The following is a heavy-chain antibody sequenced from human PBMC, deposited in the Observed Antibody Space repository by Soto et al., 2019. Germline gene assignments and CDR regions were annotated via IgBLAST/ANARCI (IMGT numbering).Heavy chain of an antibody. CDR3: VVAAQPYYFDY. V-gene: IGHV1-18*01. D-gene: IGHD2-15*01. J-gene: IGHJ4*02. Sequence: ASVKVSCKSSGYTFTSYGISWVRQAPGQGLEWMGWISAYNGNTNYAQKLQGRVTMTTDTSTSTAYMELRSLRSDDAAVYYCVVAAQPYYFDYWGQGTLVTVSS. CDR2: ISAYNGNT. CDR1: GYTFTSYG.